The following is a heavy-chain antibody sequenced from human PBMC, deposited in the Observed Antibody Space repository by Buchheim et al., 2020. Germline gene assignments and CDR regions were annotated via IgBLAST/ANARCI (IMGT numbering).Heavy chain of an antibody. D-gene: IGHD3-3*01. V-gene: IGHV4-34*01. Sequence: QVQLQQWGAGLLKPSETLSLTCAVYGGSFSGYYWSWIRQPPGKGLEWIGEINHSGSTNYNPSLKSRVTISVDTSKNQFSLKLSSVTAADTAVYYCARGTSVTIFGVVDFRGPDAFDIWGQGT. CDR1: GGSFSGYY. CDR3: ARGTSVTIFGVVDFRGPDAFDI. CDR2: INHSGST. J-gene: IGHJ3*02.